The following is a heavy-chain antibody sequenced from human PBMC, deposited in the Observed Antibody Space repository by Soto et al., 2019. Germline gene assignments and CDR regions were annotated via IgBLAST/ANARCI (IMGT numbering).Heavy chain of an antibody. Sequence: QLQLQESGPGLVKPSETLSLTCTVSGVSITTGSYYWGWIRQPPGKGLEWIGSIYYSGRTGYNPSLMSRVTISVDTSKSQFSLRLGSVTAADTAVYYCARQASEGYSSSPFRYWGQGTLVTVSS. D-gene: IGHD6-6*01. CDR3: ARQASEGYSSSPFRY. CDR2: IYYSGRT. CDR1: GVSITTGSYY. J-gene: IGHJ4*02. V-gene: IGHV4-39*01.